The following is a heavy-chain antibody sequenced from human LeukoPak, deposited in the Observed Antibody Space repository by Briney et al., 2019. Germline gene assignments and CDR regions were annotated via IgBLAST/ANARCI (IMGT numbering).Heavy chain of an antibody. D-gene: IGHD2-2*01. CDR3: ARTTSSTSFNFDY. J-gene: IGHJ4*02. CDR1: GFSLSNSGVC. V-gene: IGHV2-70*11. CDR2: IDWDDDK. Sequence: SGPTLVNPTQTLTLTCTFSGFSLSNSGVCVSWIRQPPGKALEWLARIDWDDDKYYSTSLKTRLTISKDTSKNQVVLTMTNMDPEDTATYYCARTTSSTSFNFDYWGQGTLVTVSS.